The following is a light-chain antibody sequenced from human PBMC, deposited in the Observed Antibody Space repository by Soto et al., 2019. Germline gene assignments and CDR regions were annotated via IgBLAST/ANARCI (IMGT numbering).Light chain of an antibody. J-gene: IGLJ3*02. V-gene: IGLV2-14*02. CDR2: EVN. Sequence: QSVLTQPASVSGSPGQSITISCTGTSTDPATYDLVSWYQQHPGKAPQLIIYEVNNRPSGVSHRFSGSKSGNTASLTISGLQAEDEADYYCQAYDYSLTASVFGGGTKLTVL. CDR3: QAYDYSLTASV. CDR1: STDPATYDL.